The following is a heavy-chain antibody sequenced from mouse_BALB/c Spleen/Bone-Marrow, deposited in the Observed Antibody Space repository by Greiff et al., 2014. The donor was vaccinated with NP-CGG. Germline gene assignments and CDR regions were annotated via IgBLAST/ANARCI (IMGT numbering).Heavy chain of an antibody. Sequence: LKESGSELVRPGASVKLSCKASGYTFTSYWMHWVKQRPGQGLEWIGNIYPGSGSTNYDEKFKSKATLTVDISSSTAYMQLSNLTSEDSAVYYCAKGLPSAYWGQGTLVTVSA. V-gene: IGHV1S22*01. CDR1: GYTFTSYW. D-gene: IGHD2-4*01. CDR2: IYPGSGST. CDR3: AKGLPSAY. J-gene: IGHJ3*01.